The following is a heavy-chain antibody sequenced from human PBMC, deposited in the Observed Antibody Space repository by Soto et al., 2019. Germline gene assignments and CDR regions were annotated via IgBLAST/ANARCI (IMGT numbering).Heavy chain of an antibody. CDR3: ATDSSRGYYHLFDY. CDR2: FDPEDGET. Sequence: GASVKVSCKVSGYTLTELSMHWVRQAPGKGLEWMGGFDPEDGETIYAQKFQGRVTMTEDTSTDTAYMELSSLRSEDTAVYYCATDSSRGYYHLFDYWGQGALVTVSS. J-gene: IGHJ4*02. D-gene: IGHD3-22*01. CDR1: GYTLTELS. V-gene: IGHV1-24*01.